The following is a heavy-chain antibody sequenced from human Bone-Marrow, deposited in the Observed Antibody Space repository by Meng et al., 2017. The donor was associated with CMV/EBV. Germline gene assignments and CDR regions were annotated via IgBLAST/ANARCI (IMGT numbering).Heavy chain of an antibody. D-gene: IGHD2-2*02. J-gene: IGHJ4*02. CDR3: ARTGDCSSSSCYTYFDL. CDR1: TRTSNW. Sequence: TRTSNWWGWVRQPPGKGLEWIGYIYACGGNSYNPSHKRRVTMSADTSKNHVALKLASVTAADTAVDYCARTGDCSSSSCYTYFDLWGQGTLVTVSS. CDR2: IYACGGN. V-gene: IGHV4-28*01.